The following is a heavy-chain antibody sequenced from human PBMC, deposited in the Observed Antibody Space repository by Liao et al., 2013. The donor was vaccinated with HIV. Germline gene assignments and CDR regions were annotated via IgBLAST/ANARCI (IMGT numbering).Heavy chain of an antibody. CDR1: GDSISNYY. J-gene: IGHJ4*02. CDR3: ATSLAGFDILTGYYPFDY. CDR2: VYHSGST. V-gene: IGHV4-59*01. Sequence: QVQLQESGPGPVKPSETLSLTCNVSGDSISNYYLHWIRQPPGQGLEWIGYVYHSGSTNYNPSLGSRLTMSVDTTKRQFSLKLKSVTAADTALYYCATSLAGFDILTGYYPFDYWGRGTLAAVSS. D-gene: IGHD3-9*01.